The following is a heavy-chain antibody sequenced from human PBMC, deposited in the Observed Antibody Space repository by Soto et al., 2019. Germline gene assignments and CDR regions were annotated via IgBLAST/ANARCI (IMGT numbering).Heavy chain of an antibody. J-gene: IGHJ4*02. Sequence: GGSLRLSYGASVFTFSSDAMSWVRQAPGKGLEWVSAISGSGGSTYYADSVKGRFTISRDNSKNPLYLQMNSLRAEDTAVYYCAKDLKIKRGIRPAAAENYWGQGP. CDR2: ISGSGGST. V-gene: IGHV3-23*01. D-gene: IGHD6-13*01. CDR3: AKDLKIKRGIRPAAAENY. CDR1: VFTFSSDA.